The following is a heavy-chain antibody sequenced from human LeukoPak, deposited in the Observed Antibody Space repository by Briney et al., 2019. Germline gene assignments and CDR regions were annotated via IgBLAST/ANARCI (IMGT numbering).Heavy chain of an antibody. Sequence: PGGSLRLSCAASGFTCSDYYMSWIRQAPGKELEWVSYISSSGSTIYYADSVKGRFTISRDNAKNSLYLQMNSLRAEDTAVYYCARGGYSYGGNYYYYYYMDVWGKGTTVTVSS. CDR2: ISSSGSTI. V-gene: IGHV3-11*04. J-gene: IGHJ6*03. CDR3: ARGGYSYGGNYYYYYYMDV. CDR1: GFTCSDYY. D-gene: IGHD5-18*01.